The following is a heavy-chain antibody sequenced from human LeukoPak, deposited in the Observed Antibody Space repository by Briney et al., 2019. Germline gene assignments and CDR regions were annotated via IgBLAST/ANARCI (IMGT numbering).Heavy chain of an antibody. V-gene: IGHV6-1*01. D-gene: IGHD6-19*01. CDR1: GASVSTNSAA. J-gene: IGHJ6*02. CDR2: TCYRSKWYN. Sequence: SQTLSLTCAISGASVSTNSAAWNWIRQSPSRGLEWLGRTCYRSKWYNDYAVSVKSRITINPDTSKNQFSLQLNSVTPEDTAVYYCAKADAVAGDYYYYGMDVWGQGTTVTVSS. CDR3: AKADAVAGDYYYYGMDV.